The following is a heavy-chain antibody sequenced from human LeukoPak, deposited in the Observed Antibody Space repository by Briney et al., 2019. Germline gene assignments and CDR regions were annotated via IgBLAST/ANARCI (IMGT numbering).Heavy chain of an antibody. Sequence: PSETLSLTCTVSGGSISSYYWSWIRQPPGKGLEWIGYIYYSGSTNYNPSLKSRVTISVDTSKNQFSLKLSSVTAADTAVYYCARVDFDWLFDYWPQGTLVSVSS. J-gene: IGHJ4*02. V-gene: IGHV4-59*01. CDR1: GGSISSYY. CDR2: IYYSGST. D-gene: IGHD3-9*01. CDR3: ARVDFDWLFDY.